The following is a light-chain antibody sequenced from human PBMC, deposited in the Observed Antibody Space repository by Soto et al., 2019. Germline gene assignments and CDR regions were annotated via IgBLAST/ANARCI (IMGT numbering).Light chain of an antibody. J-gene: IGKJ1*01. CDR3: QQYGTSRT. Sequence: EIVMTQSPATLSVSTGGRATLSCRASQSISDTLAWYQQKPGQAPRLLIYGASSRATGIPDRFSGSGSGTDFTLTISRLEPEDFAVDDCQQYGTSRTFGQGTKVDIK. CDR2: GAS. CDR1: QSISDT. V-gene: IGKV3-20*01.